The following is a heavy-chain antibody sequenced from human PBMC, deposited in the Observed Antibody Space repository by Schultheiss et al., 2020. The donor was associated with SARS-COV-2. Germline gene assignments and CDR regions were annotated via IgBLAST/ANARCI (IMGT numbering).Heavy chain of an antibody. V-gene: IGHV3-30*18. CDR1: GFTFSSYG. CDR2: ISYDGSNK. CDR3: AKGERQLLLISHFNDAFDI. J-gene: IGHJ3*02. Sequence: GESLKISCAASGFTFSSYGMHWVRQAPGKGLEWVAVISYDGSNKYYADSVKGRFTISRDNSKNTLYLQMNSLRAEDTAVYYCAKGERQLLLISHFNDAFDIWGQGTMVTVSS. D-gene: IGHD2-2*01.